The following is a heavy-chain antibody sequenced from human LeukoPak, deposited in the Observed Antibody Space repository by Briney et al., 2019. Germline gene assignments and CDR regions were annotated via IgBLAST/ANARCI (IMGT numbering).Heavy chain of an antibody. CDR2: INHSGST. Sequence: SETLSLTCAVYGGSFSGYYWSWIRQPPGKGLEWIGEINHSGSTNYNPSFKSRVTISGDTSKNQFSLKLSSVTAADTAVYYCARLRRAGWLEYYFDYWGQGTLVTVSS. CDR3: ARLRRAGWLEYYFDY. CDR1: GGSFSGYY. J-gene: IGHJ4*02. V-gene: IGHV4-34*01. D-gene: IGHD6-19*01.